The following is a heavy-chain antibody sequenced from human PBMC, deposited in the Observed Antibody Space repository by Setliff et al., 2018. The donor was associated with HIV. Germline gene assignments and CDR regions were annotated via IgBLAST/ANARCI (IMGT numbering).Heavy chain of an antibody. CDR3: ARWGEPAQRGFDI. CDR1: GDSVTTPYY. Sequence: PSETLSLTCTLSGDSVTTPYYWGWIRQPPGKGLEWVGSIYHSGATYFTPSLKSRVTLSVDTSKNQFSLKATSVTAEDTAVYYCARWGEPAQRGFDIWGQGTMVTVSS. D-gene: IGHD3-16*01. V-gene: IGHV4-38-2*02. CDR2: IYHSGAT. J-gene: IGHJ3*02.